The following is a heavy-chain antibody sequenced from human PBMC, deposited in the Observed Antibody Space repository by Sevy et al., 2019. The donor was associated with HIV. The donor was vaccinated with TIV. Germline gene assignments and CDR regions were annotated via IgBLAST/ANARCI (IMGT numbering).Heavy chain of an antibody. CDR1: GFTFSRFW. Sequence: GGSLRLSCAASGFTFSRFWMSWVRQAPGKGLEWVANIKQDGSEKYYVDSAKGRFTISRDNAKNSLYLQMNSLRAEDTAVYYCARDMGWELLYFDYWGQGTLVTVSS. V-gene: IGHV3-7*01. D-gene: IGHD1-26*01. CDR3: ARDMGWELLYFDY. CDR2: IKQDGSEK. J-gene: IGHJ4*02.